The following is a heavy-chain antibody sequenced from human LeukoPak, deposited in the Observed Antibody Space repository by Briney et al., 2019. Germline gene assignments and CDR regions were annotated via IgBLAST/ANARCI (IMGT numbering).Heavy chain of an antibody. CDR1: GFTFSSYG. CDR2: IRYDGSNK. Sequence: GGSLRLSCAASGFTFSSYGMSWVRQAPGKGLEWVAFIRYDGSNKYYADSVKGRFTISRDNSKNTLYLQMNSLRAEDTAVYYCAKDFDRDSSSWYGFDYWGQGTLVTVSS. J-gene: IGHJ4*02. D-gene: IGHD6-13*01. V-gene: IGHV3-30*02. CDR3: AKDFDRDSSSWYGFDY.